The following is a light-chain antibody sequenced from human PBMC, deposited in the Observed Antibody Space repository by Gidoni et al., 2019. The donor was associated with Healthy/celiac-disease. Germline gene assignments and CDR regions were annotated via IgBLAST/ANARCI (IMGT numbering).Light chain of an antibody. Sequence: EIVWTQSPATLSLSPGERATLSCRASQRVSSYLAWYQQKPGKAPRLLIYDASNRATGIPARFSGSGSGTDFTLTISSLEPEDFAVYYCQQRSNWPRWTFGQGTKVEIK. J-gene: IGKJ1*01. CDR2: DAS. CDR1: QRVSSY. V-gene: IGKV3-11*01. CDR3: QQRSNWPRWT.